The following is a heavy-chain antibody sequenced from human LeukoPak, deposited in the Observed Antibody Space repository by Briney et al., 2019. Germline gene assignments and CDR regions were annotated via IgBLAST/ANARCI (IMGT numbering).Heavy chain of an antibody. V-gene: IGHV3-30*04. CDR1: GFTFSSYA. D-gene: IGHD2-2*01. J-gene: IGHJ5*02. CDR3: ARADCSSTSCYGYYDFWSGPSDWFDP. Sequence: RGSLRLSCAASGFTFSSYAMHWVRQAPGKGLEWVAVISYGGSKKYYADSVKGRFTISRDNSKNTLYLQMNSLRAEDTAVYYCARADCSSTSCYGYYDFWSGPSDWFDPWGQGTLVTVSS. CDR2: ISYGGSKK.